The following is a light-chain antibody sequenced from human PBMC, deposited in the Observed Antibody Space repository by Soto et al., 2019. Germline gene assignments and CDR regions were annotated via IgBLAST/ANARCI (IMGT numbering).Light chain of an antibody. Sequence: QPVLTQPASVSGSPGQSITISCTGTSGDIGSYNRVSWYQQHPGKAPKLIIYEVTDRPSGVSNRFSGSKSGNTASLTISGLQAEDEAEYYCAAWDDSLNGYVFGTGTKVTVL. V-gene: IGLV2-14*01. CDR3: AAWDDSLNGYV. CDR1: SGDIGSYNR. CDR2: EVT. J-gene: IGLJ1*01.